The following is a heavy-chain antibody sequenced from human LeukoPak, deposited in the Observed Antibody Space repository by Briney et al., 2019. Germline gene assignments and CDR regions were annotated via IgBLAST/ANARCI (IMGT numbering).Heavy chain of an antibody. CDR2: ISGSGGST. CDR1: GFTFSSYA. J-gene: IGHJ6*03. Sequence: GGSLRLSCAASGFTFSSYAMSWVRQAPGKGLEWVSAISGSGGSTYYADSVKGRFTISRDNSKNTLYLQMNSLRAEDTAVYYCAKGSRVHYDILTGYYSHYYYYMDVWGKGTTVTVSS. CDR3: AKGSRVHYDILTGYYSHYYYYMDV. V-gene: IGHV3-23*01. D-gene: IGHD3-9*01.